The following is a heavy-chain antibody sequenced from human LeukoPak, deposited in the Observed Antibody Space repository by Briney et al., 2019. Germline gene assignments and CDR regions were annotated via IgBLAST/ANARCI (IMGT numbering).Heavy chain of an antibody. V-gene: IGHV3-9*01. CDR1: GFTFDDYA. Sequence: PGGSLRLSCAASGFTFDDYAMHWVRQAPGKGLEWVSGISWNSGSIGYADSVKGRFTISRDNAKNSLYLQMNSLRAEDTALYYCAKDKHRLAMVREAAWFDPWGQGTLVTVSS. CDR2: ISWNSGSI. D-gene: IGHD3-10*01. CDR3: AKDKHRLAMVREAAWFDP. J-gene: IGHJ5*02.